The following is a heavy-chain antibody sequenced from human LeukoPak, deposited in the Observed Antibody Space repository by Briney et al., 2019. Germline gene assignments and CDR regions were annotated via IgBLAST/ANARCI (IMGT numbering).Heavy chain of an antibody. CDR3: ARGLSSGYYYGGC. J-gene: IGHJ4*02. Sequence: GASVKVSCKASGGTFSSYAISWVRQAPGQGLEWMGGIIPIFGTANYAQKFQGRVTITADESTSTAYMELSSLRSEDTAVYYCARGLSSGYYYGGCWGQGTLVTVSS. CDR1: GGTFSSYA. CDR2: IIPIFGTA. V-gene: IGHV1-69*13. D-gene: IGHD3-22*01.